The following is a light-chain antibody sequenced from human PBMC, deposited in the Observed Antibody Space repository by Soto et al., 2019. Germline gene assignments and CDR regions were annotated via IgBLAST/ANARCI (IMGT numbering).Light chain of an antibody. V-gene: IGLV2-8*01. CDR3: SSYAGRNNFV. CDR1: SSDVVCYNY. Sequence: QSVLTQPPSASGSPGQSVTISCTGTSSDVVCYNYVSWYQQHPGQAPKLMLYAVTKRPSGVPDRFSGSKSGNTASLSVSGLQAEDEADYYCSSYAGRNNFVFGTGTKVTVL. J-gene: IGLJ1*01. CDR2: AVT.